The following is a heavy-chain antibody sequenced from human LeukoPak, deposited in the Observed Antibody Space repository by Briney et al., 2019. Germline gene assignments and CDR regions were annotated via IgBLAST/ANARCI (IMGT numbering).Heavy chain of an antibody. CDR3: ATSSGYYLDYFDY. Sequence: TGGSLRLSCAASGFTFSSYWRSWVRQAPGKGLEWVANIKQDGSEKYYVDSVKGRFTISRDNAKNSLYLQMNSLRAEDTAVYYCATSSGYYLDYFDYWGQGTLVTVSS. J-gene: IGHJ4*02. D-gene: IGHD3-22*01. CDR1: GFTFSSYW. CDR2: IKQDGSEK. V-gene: IGHV3-7*01.